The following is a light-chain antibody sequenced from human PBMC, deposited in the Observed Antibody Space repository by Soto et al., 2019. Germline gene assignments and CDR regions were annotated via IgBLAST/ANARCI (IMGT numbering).Light chain of an antibody. CDR2: WAS. V-gene: IGKV4-1*01. CDR3: QQYYTLPLT. J-gene: IGKJ4*01. Sequence: DIVMTQSPDSLAVSLGERATIHCESRQSVLFTSNNKNYLAWYKQKPGQPPKLLLSWASARESGVPERFSGSGSGTLFTLSISSLQAEDVEVYYCQQYYTLPLTFGGGTKVDI. CDR1: QSVLFTSNNKNY.